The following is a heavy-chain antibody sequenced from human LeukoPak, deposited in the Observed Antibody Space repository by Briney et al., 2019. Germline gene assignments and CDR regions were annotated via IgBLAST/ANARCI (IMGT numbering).Heavy chain of an antibody. V-gene: IGHV3-30*18. CDR1: GFTFSSYG. J-gene: IGHJ4*02. D-gene: IGHD6-19*01. CDR3: AKDQWLFY. Sequence: GRSLRLSCAASGFTFSSYGMHWVRQAPGKGLEWVAVISYDGSNKYYADSVKGRFTISRDNSKSTLYLQMNSLRAEDTAVYYCAKDQWLFYWGQGTLVTVSS. CDR2: ISYDGSNK.